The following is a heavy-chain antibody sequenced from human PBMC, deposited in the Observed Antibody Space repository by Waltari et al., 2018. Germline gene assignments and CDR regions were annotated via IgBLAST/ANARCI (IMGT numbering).Heavy chain of an antibody. D-gene: IGHD6-13*01. Sequence: QVQLVQSGAEVKKPGASVKVSCKASGYTFTGYYMHWVRQAPGQGLEWMGRINPNSGGTDYEQKFQGRVTMTRDTAISTAYMELSRLRSDDTAVYYCARDNIAAAGTFFDYWGQGTLVTVSS. V-gene: IGHV1-2*06. J-gene: IGHJ4*02. CDR2: INPNSGGT. CDR3: ARDNIAAAGTFFDY. CDR1: GYTFTGYY.